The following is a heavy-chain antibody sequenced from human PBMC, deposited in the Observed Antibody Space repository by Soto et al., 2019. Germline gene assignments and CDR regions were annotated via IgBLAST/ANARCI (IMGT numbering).Heavy chain of an antibody. CDR1: GFTFSSYG. Sequence: QEQLVESGGGVVQPGRSLRLSCAASGFTFSSYGMNWVRQAPGKGLEWVAVICYDGSDKYYADSVKGRFTISRDNSKKTLYLQMNSLRSDDTAVYYCAKDQDGVDLLDALAMWGQGTMVTVSS. CDR2: ICYDGSDK. V-gene: IGHV3-30*18. CDR3: AKDQDGVDLLDALAM. J-gene: IGHJ3*02. D-gene: IGHD3-10*01.